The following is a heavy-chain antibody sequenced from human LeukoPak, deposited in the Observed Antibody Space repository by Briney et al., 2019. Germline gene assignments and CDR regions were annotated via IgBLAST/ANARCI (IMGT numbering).Heavy chain of an antibody. CDR2: ISYDGSNK. Sequence: GRSLRLSCAASGFTFSSYGMHWVRQAPGKGLEWVAVISYDGSNKYYADSVKGRFTISRDNSKNTLYLQMNSLRAEDTAVYYCAKKVGASVGRLMDVWGKGTTVTVSS. CDR3: AKKVGASVGRLMDV. D-gene: IGHD1-26*01. CDR1: GFTFSSYG. J-gene: IGHJ6*03. V-gene: IGHV3-30*18.